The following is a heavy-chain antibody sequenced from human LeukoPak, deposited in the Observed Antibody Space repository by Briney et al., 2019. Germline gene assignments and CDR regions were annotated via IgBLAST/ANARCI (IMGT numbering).Heavy chain of an antibody. J-gene: IGHJ4*02. V-gene: IGHV1-2*02. CDR1: GYTFTGYY. D-gene: IGHD3-22*01. CDR3: ARSITMIVVTSANAYYFDY. Sequence: ASVKVSCKASGYTFTGYYMHWVRQAPGQGLEWMGWINPNSGGTNYAQKLQGRVTMTTDTSTSTAYMELRSLRSDDTAVYYCARSITMIVVTSANAYYFDYWGQGTLVTVSS. CDR2: INPNSGGT.